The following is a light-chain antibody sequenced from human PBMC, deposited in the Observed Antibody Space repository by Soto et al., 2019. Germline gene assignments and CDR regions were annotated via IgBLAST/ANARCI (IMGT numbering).Light chain of an antibody. Sequence: DIRMTQSPSSLSASVGDRVTITCQASQDITNYLNWSQQKPGKAHKLLIYDASNLETGVPSRFSGSGSGTDFAFTISSLQNEDIATYYCQQYDNLPLTFGQGTKVEIK. J-gene: IGKJ1*01. CDR1: QDITNY. CDR2: DAS. CDR3: QQYDNLPLT. V-gene: IGKV1-33*01.